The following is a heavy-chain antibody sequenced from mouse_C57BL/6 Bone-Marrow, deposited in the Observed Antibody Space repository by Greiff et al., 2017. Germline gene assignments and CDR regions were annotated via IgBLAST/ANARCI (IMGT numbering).Heavy chain of an antibody. CDR2: ISSGSSTI. Sequence: EVMLVESGGGLVKPGGSLKLSCAASGFTFSDYGMHWVRQAPEKGLEWVAYISSGSSTIYYADTVKDRFTISRDNAKNTLFLQMTSLRSEDTAMYYCAGGHYYAMDYWGQGTSVTVSS. V-gene: IGHV5-17*01. J-gene: IGHJ4*01. CDR1: GFTFSDYG. CDR3: AGGHYYAMDY.